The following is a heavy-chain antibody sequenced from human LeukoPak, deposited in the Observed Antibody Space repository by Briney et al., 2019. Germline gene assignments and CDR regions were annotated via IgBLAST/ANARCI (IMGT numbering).Heavy chain of an antibody. D-gene: IGHD2-2*01. CDR3: ARGLGYCSSTSCYAQLNNWFDP. CDR2: ISYDGSNK. CDR1: GFTFSSYA. V-gene: IGHV3-30*04. J-gene: IGHJ5*02. Sequence: GGSLRLSCAASGFTFSSYAMHWVRQAPGKGLEWVTVISYDGSNKYYADSVKGRFTISRDNSKNTLYLQMNSLRAEDTAVYYCARGLGYCSSTSCYAQLNNWFDPWGQGTLVTVSS.